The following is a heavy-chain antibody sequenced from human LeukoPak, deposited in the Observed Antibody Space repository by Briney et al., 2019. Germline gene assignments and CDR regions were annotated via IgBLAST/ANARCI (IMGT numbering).Heavy chain of an antibody. Sequence: PGGSLRLSCGASGFTFRNYWLHWVRQAPGKGLVWVSRINSDGSSTTYADSVKGRFTISRDNSKNTLYLQMNSLRAEDTAVYYCAKTPRSLAAAGSAFDIWGQGTMVTVSS. CDR2: INSDGSST. V-gene: IGHV3-74*01. J-gene: IGHJ3*02. CDR3: AKTPRSLAAAGSAFDI. CDR1: GFTFRNYW. D-gene: IGHD6-13*01.